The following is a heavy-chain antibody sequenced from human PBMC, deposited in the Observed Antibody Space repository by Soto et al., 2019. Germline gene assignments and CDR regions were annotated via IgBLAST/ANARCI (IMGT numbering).Heavy chain of an antibody. CDR2: INHSGST. CDR3: ARGPPSGCSGGSCYSWFDP. D-gene: IGHD2-15*01. CDR1: GGSFSGYY. V-gene: IGHV4-34*01. J-gene: IGHJ5*02. Sequence: NPSETLSLTCAVYGGSFSGYYWSWIRQPPGKGLEWIGEINHSGSTNYNPSLKSRVTISVDTSKNQFSLKLSSVTAADTAVYYCARGPPSGCSGGSCYSWFDPWGQGTLVTVSS.